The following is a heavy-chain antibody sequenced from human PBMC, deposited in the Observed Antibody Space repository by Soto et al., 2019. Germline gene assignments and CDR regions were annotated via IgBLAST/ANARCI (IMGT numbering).Heavy chain of an antibody. CDR2: INHSGST. CDR1: GGSFSCYY. Sequence: SETLSLTCAVYGGSFSCYYWSWIRQPPGKGLEWIGEINHSGSTNYNPSLKSRVTISVDTSKNRFSLKLSSVTAADTAVYYCARGWRDVYYYYGMDVWGQGTTVTVSS. CDR3: ARGWRDVYYYYGMDV. J-gene: IGHJ6*02. V-gene: IGHV4-34*01.